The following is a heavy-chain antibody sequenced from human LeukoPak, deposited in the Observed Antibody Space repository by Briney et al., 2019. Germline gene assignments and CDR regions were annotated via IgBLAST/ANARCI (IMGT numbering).Heavy chain of an antibody. Sequence: GGSLRLSCAASGFTFSRYAMTWVRQAPGKGLEWVSVISGSDSRTDYADSVKGRLTISRDNSKNTLYLQMNSLRAEDTAVYYCAKDRGDYHDSGGFDYWGQGTLVTVS. V-gene: IGHV3-23*01. CDR1: GFTFSRYA. CDR3: AKDRGDYHDSGGFDY. J-gene: IGHJ4*02. D-gene: IGHD3-22*01. CDR2: ISGSDSRT.